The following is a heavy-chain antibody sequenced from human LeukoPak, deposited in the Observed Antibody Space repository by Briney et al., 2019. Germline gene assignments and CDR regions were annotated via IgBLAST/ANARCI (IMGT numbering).Heavy chain of an antibody. V-gene: IGHV4-34*01. CDR1: GGSFSGYY. CDR2: INHSGST. Sequence: PSETLSLTCAVYGGSFSGYYWSWIRQPPGKGLEWIGEINHSGSTNYNPSLKSRVTISVDTSKNQFSLKLSSVTAADTAVYYCARLAVAGTYGYWGQGTLVTVSS. D-gene: IGHD6-19*01. CDR3: ARLAVAGTYGY. J-gene: IGHJ4*02.